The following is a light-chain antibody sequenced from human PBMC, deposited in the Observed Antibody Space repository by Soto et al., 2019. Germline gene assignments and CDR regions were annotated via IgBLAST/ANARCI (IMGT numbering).Light chain of an antibody. V-gene: IGKV1-5*03. CDR3: QQYDVYSPWM. J-gene: IGKJ1*01. CDR1: QSVSRW. CDR2: KAS. Sequence: EIQMARSPSTLSASVGDIVTITCRASQSVSRWLAWYKQKPGESPKLLIYKASTLESGVSSRFSGSGSGTEFTLTISSLQPDDSATYYCQQYDVYSPWMFGQGTKVDIK.